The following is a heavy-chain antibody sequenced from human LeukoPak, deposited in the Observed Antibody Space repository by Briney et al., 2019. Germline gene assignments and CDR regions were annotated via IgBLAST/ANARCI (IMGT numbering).Heavy chain of an antibody. Sequence: SETLSLTCTVSGGSISSGSYYWSWIRQPAGTRLEWIGHIYRSGSTNYNPSLKSRVTISVDTSKNQFSLKLSSVTAADTAVYYCARGRGNMGNTRPKGVVRRPYYFDYWGQGTLVTVSS. CDR1: GGSISSGSYY. CDR2: IYRSGST. V-gene: IGHV4-61*09. D-gene: IGHD2/OR15-2a*01. J-gene: IGHJ4*02. CDR3: ARGRGNMGNTRPKGVVRRPYYFDY.